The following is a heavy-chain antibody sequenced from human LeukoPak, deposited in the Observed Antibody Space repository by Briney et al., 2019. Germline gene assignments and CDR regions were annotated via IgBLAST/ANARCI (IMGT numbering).Heavy chain of an antibody. J-gene: IGHJ6*02. CDR1: GFTFSSYW. V-gene: IGHV3-7*01. Sequence: GGSLRLSCAASGFTFSSYWVSWVRQAPGKGLEWVANIKQDGSEKYYVDSVKGRFTISRDNAKNSLYLQMNSLRAEDTAVYYCARLGRYCTNGVCSYYYYGMDVWGQGTTVTVSS. CDR2: IKQDGSEK. D-gene: IGHD2-8*01. CDR3: ARLGRYCTNGVCSYYYYGMDV.